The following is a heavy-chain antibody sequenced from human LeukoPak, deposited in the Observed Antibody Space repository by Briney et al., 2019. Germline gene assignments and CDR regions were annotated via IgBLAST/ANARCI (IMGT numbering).Heavy chain of an antibody. D-gene: IGHD7-27*01. CDR2: ISYDGSNK. CDR3: AKEVSNSDSGDRFDY. Sequence: QPGGSLRLSCAASGFTFSSYAMHWVRQAPGKGLEWVAIISYDGSNKYQADSVKGRFTISRDNSKNTVYLQMNSLRAEDTALYYCAKEVSNSDSGDRFDYWGQGTLVTVSS. J-gene: IGHJ4*02. CDR1: GFTFSSYA. V-gene: IGHV3-30-3*01.